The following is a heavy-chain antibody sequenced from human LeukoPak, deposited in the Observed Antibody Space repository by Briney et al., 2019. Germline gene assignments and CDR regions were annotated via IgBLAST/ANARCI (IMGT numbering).Heavy chain of an antibody. D-gene: IGHD3-22*01. CDR3: ARSTYYYDSSGYPGDC. CDR1: GFTFSNYA. J-gene: IGHJ4*02. V-gene: IGHV3-64*01. Sequence: GGSLKLSCAASGFTFSNYAMHWVRQAPGEGLEYVSAINSNGGRTYYANSVKGRFTISRDNSKNTLYLQMGSLRPEDMAVYYCARSTYYYDSSGYPGDCWGQGTLVTVSS. CDR2: INSNGGRT.